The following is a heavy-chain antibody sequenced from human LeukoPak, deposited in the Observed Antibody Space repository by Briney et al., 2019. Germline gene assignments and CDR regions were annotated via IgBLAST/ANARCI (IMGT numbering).Heavy chain of an antibody. Sequence: ASVKVSCKASGYTFSGSGWYLYWLRRAPGQGLECLGWIYPNNGATSYAQKFQGRVAMTRDTSVSTAYVELSRLRPDDTAVYFCARDGPAQMVEFDNWGQGTLVTVSS. CDR3: ARDGPAQMVEFDN. D-gene: IGHD3-10*01. CDR1: GYTFSGSGWY. CDR2: IYPNNGAT. V-gene: IGHV1-2*02. J-gene: IGHJ4*02.